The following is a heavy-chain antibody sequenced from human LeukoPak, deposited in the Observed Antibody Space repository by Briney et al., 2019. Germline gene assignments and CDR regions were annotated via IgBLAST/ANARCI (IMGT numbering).Heavy chain of an antibody. CDR3: ARDQEGFDY. CDR2: IYPRDGST. V-gene: IGHV1-46*01. J-gene: IGHJ4*02. CDR1: GYTFTSNY. Sequence: ASVKVSCKASGYTFTSNYIHWVRQDPGQGLEWMGMIYPRDGSTSYAQKFQGRVTVTRDTSTSTVHMELSGLRSEDTAVYYCARDQEGFDYWGREPWSPSPQ.